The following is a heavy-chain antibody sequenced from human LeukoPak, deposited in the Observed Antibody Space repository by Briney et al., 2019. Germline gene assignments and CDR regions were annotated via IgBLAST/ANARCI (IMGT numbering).Heavy chain of an antibody. CDR2: VYYSGRT. CDR1: GGSISSNNYY. Sequence: SETLSLTCSVSGGSISSNNYYWGWIRQPPGKGLGWIGSVYYSGRTYDNPSLKSRVTTSVDTAKNQFSLRLSSVTAADTAVYYCARLLYDSRGYYYFDYWGQGTLVTVSS. J-gene: IGHJ4*02. D-gene: IGHD3-22*01. V-gene: IGHV4-39*01. CDR3: ARLLYDSRGYYYFDY.